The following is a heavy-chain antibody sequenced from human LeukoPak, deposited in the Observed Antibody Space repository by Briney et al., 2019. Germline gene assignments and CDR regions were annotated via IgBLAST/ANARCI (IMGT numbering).Heavy chain of an antibody. CDR3: ARQGNGWSQLDY. J-gene: IGHJ4*02. V-gene: IGHV4-59*01. D-gene: IGHD6-19*01. CDR2: GHYSGNT. CDR1: GVSISSYY. Sequence: KSSETLSLTCTVSGVSISSYYWSWIRQPPGKGLEWIGYGHYSGNTNYNPSLKSRVTISVDTSKNQFSLKVTSVTAADTAVYYCARQGNGWSQLDYWGQGTLVTVSS.